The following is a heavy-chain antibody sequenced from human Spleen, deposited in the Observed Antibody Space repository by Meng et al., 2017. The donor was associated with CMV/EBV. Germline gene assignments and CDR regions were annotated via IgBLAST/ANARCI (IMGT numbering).Heavy chain of an antibody. CDR1: GFTFSRYW. V-gene: IGHV3-7*01. CDR2: IKQDGSEK. D-gene: IGHD6-13*01. CDR3: ARDEAVGSSSFYYYYGMDV. Sequence: GESLKISCAASGFTFSRYWMSWARQAPGKGLEWVANIKQDGSEKYYVDSVKGRFTISRDNAKNSLYLQMNSLRAEDTAVYYCARDEAVGSSSFYYYYGMDVWGQGTTVTVSS. J-gene: IGHJ6*02.